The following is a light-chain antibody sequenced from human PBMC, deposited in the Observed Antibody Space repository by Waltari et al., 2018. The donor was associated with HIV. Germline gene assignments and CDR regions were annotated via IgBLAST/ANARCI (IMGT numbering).Light chain of an antibody. CDR2: DAS. CDR3: QQAYRGRT. Sequence: DIQLTQSPSSLLASVRDRVTITCRASQSISTSLNWYQHKPGEAPKLLIFDASRLHTGVPSRFSGSGSGTQFTLTISSLQPEDFATYYCQQAYRGRTFGQGTKVDIK. J-gene: IGKJ1*01. V-gene: IGKV1-39*01. CDR1: QSISTS.